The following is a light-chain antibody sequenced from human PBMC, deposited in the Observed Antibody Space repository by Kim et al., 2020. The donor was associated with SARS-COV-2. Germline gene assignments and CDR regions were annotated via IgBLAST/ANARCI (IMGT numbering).Light chain of an antibody. J-gene: IGKJ1*01. CDR3: QQYGNSPHT. CDR2: GAS. V-gene: IGKV3-20*01. Sequence: SPGERATLACRASQSVSSSCLAGCQQKPGQAPRLLIYGASGRATGVPERFSGSGSGTDFTLTITRLEPEDFAVYYCQQYGNSPHTFGQGTKVDIK. CDR1: QSVSSSC.